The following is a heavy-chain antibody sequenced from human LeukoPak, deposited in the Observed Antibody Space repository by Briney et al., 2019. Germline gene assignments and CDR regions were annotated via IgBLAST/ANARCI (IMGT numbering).Heavy chain of an antibody. D-gene: IGHD3-10*01. CDR1: GGSFSGYY. Sequence: SETLSLTCAVYGGSFSGYYWSWIRQPPGKGLEWIGEISHSGSTNYNPSLKSRVTISVDTSKNQFSLKLSSVTAADTAVYYCARGGTMGRSYYYYGMDVWGQGTTVTVSS. V-gene: IGHV4-34*01. J-gene: IGHJ6*02. CDR2: ISHSGST. CDR3: ARGGTMGRSYYYYGMDV.